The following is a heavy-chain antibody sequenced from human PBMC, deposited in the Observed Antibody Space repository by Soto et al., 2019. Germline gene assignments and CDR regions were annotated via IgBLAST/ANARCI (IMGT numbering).Heavy chain of an antibody. D-gene: IGHD6-6*01. Sequence: EVQLVESGGGLVKPGGSLRLSCAASGFTFSNAWMSWVRQAPGKGLEWVGRIKSKTDGGTTDYAAPVKGRFTISRDDSKNTLYLKMNSLKTADTAVYYCTTYSSSGVWGYYYYYMDVWGKGTTVTVSS. V-gene: IGHV3-15*01. CDR1: GFTFSNAW. CDR3: TTYSSSGVWGYYYYYMDV. J-gene: IGHJ6*03. CDR2: IKSKTDGGTT.